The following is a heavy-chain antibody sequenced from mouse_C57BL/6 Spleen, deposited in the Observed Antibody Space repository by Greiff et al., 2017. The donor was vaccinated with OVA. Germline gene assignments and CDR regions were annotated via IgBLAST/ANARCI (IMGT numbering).Heavy chain of an antibody. J-gene: IGHJ1*03. V-gene: IGHV1-76*01. CDR3: ARTGYWYFDV. CDR2: IYPGSGNT. CDR1: GYTFTDYY. D-gene: IGHD4-1*01. Sequence: VQGVESGAELVRPGASVKLSCKASGYTFTDYYINWVKQRPGQGLEWIARIYPGSGNTYYNEKFKGKATLTAEKSSSTAYMQLSSLTSEDSAVYFCARTGYWYFDVRGTGTTVTVSS.